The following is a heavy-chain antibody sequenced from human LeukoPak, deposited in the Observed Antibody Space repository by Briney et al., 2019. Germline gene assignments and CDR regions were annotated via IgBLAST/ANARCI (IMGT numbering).Heavy chain of an antibody. J-gene: IGHJ4*02. V-gene: IGHV4-59*01. CDR2: IYYSGST. Sequence: SETLSLTCAVYGGSFSGYYWSWIRQPPGKGLEWIGYIYYSGSTNYNPSLKSRVTISVDTSKNQFSLKLSSVTAADTAVYYCAATGSGYDLFFDYWGQGTLVTVSS. CDR1: GGSFSGYY. D-gene: IGHD5-12*01. CDR3: AATGSGYDLFFDY.